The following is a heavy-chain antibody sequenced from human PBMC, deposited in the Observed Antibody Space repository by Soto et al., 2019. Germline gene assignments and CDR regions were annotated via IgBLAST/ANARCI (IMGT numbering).Heavy chain of an antibody. V-gene: IGHV4-61*01. CDR2: MSYSGTA. J-gene: IGHJ4*02. D-gene: IGHD3-3*01. CDR1: GGSVSNTSYY. CDR3: ARAINFDFWSDSQSGHYFDY. Sequence: SETLSLTCTVSGGSVSNTSYYWSWIRQPPGKGLEWIAYMSYSGTANYNPSLKSRVTISVDTSKNQFSLKLSSVTAADTAVYYCARAINFDFWSDSQSGHYFDYWGQGTLVT.